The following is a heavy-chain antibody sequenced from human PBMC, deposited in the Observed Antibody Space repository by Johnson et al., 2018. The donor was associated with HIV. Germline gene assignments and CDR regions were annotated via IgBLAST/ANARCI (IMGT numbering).Heavy chain of an antibody. J-gene: IGHJ3*02. Sequence: VQLVESGGGLVQPGGSLRLSCAASGFTFSNYDMHWVRQATGKGLEWVSGIGTAGDTYYPGSVKGRFTISRENAKNSLYLQRNSLRAGDTAVYYCARAYLNWGRGAFDIWGQGTMVTVSS. CDR3: ARAYLNWGRGAFDI. V-gene: IGHV3-13*01. CDR1: GFTFSNYD. D-gene: IGHD7-27*01. CDR2: IGTAGDT.